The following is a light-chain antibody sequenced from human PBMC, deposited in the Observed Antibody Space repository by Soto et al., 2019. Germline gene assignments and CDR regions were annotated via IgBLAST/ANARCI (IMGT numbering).Light chain of an antibody. CDR2: KAS. J-gene: IGKJ2*01. CDR3: QQYSSYPYT. CDR1: QSISSW. V-gene: IGKV1-5*03. Sequence: DIQMTQSPSTLSASVGDRVTIACRASQSISSWLAWYQQKPGKAPKLLLYKASSLESGVPSRFSGSGSGTEFTLSISSLQPNDFATYHCQQYSSYPYTFGQGTKLEIK.